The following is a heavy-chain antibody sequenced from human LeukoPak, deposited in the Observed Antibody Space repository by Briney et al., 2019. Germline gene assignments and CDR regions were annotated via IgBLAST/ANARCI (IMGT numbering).Heavy chain of an antibody. D-gene: IGHD1-26*01. V-gene: IGHV3-23*01. Sequence: PGGSLRLSCAASGFTFSSYAMSWVRQAPGKGLEWVSAISGSGGSTYYADSVKGRFTISRDNSKNTLYLQMNSLRAEDTAVYYCARGIEVGATSGVYFDYWGQGTLVTVSS. CDR1: GFTFSSYA. CDR2: ISGSGGST. J-gene: IGHJ4*02. CDR3: ARGIEVGATSGVYFDY.